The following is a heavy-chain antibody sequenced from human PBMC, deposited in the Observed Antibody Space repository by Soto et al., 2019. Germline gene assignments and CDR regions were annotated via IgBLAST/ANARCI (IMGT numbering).Heavy chain of an antibody. CDR1: GACLSGYY. J-gene: IGHJ4*02. CDR3: AIGRVFDD. Sequence: ETRSLTCADYGACLSGYYWSWIRQPPGKGLEWIGEINHSGSTNYNPSLKSRVTISVDTSKNQFSLKLSSVTAADTAVYYCAIGRVFDDWGQGTRVT. CDR2: INHSGST. V-gene: IGHV4-34*01.